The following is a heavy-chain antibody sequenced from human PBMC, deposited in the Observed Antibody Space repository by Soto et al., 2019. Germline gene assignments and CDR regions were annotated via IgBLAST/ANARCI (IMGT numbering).Heavy chain of an antibody. D-gene: IGHD7-27*01. CDR2: ISSSSSVI. J-gene: IGHJ6*03. V-gene: IGHV3-48*01. Sequence: EVQLVESGGGLVQPGGSLRLSCATSGFILSDCAMNWVRQAPGKGLEWVSYISSSSSVIDYADSVKGRFTVSRDNARNSVYLQMNSLRAEDTAVYYCARDLSWGSNWYYYMDGWGKGNTVTVSS. CDR3: ARDLSWGSNWYYYMDG. CDR1: GFILSDCA.